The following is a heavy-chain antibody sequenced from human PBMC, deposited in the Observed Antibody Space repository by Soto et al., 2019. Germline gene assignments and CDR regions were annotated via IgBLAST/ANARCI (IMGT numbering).Heavy chain of an antibody. V-gene: IGHV4-34*01. CDR3: ARGRIVLVPAAKYNWFDP. CDR2: INHSGST. Sequence: QVQLQQWGAGLLKPSETLSLTCAVYGGSFSGYYWSWIRQPPGKGLEWIGEINHSGSTNYNPSLKSRVTISVATSKNQFSLKLSSVTAADTAVYYCARGRIVLVPAAKYNWFDPWGQGTLVTVSS. J-gene: IGHJ5*02. D-gene: IGHD2-2*01. CDR1: GGSFSGYY.